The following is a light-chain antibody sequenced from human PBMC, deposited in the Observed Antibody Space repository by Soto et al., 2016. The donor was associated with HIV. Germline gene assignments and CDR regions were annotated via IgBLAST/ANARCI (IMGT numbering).Light chain of an antibody. CDR2: GKR. V-gene: IGLV3-19*01. J-gene: IGLJ1*01. Sequence: SSELTQDPTVSVALGQTVNITCQGDSLRTYYASWYQQKPGQAPVLVMYGKRQPALRDPSPVLWLQFRKPSFLDHHWAQAEDEADYYCLSRDNTDNYNYVFGTGTRVTV. CDR3: LSRDNTDNYNYV. CDR1: SLRTYY.